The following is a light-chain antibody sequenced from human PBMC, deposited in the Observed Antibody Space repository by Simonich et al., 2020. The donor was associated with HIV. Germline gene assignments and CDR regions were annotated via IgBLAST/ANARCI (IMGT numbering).Light chain of an antibody. V-gene: IGKV3-15*01. CDR3: QQYGSSWT. CDR2: GAS. Sequence: IVMTQSPATLSVSPGERATLSCRASQSVGSNFTWYQQKPGQAPRLLISGASTRATGIPARFSGSGSGTEFTLTISRLEPEDFAVYYCQQYGSSWTFGQGTKVEIK. J-gene: IGKJ1*01. CDR1: QSVGSN.